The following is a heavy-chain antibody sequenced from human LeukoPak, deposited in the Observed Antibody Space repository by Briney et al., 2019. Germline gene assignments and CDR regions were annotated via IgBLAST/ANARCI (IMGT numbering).Heavy chain of an antibody. CDR1: GGTFSRYA. D-gene: IGHD1-1*01. Sequence: SVKLSCKASGGTFSRYAISWVRQAPGQGLEWMGGIIPIFGTANYAQTFRGRVKTTTDESTRRAYLARSSPRSEETTLCYRATSPGYYYYYMDVWGKGTTVTVSS. CDR2: IIPIFGTA. V-gene: IGHV1-69*05. CDR3: ATSPGYYYYYMDV. J-gene: IGHJ6*03.